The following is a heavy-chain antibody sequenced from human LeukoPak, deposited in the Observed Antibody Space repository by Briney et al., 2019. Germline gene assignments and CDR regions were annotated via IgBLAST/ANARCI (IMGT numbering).Heavy chain of an antibody. CDR3: AREEYCSGGSCFGY. V-gene: IGHV4-59*01. Sequence: SETLSRTCTVSGGSISSYYWSWIRQPPGEGLEWIGYIYYSGSTNYNPSLKSRVTISVDTSKNQFSLKLSSVTAADTAVYYCAREEYCSGGSCFGYWGQGTLVTVSS. CDR2: IYYSGST. D-gene: IGHD2-15*01. CDR1: GGSISSYY. J-gene: IGHJ4*02.